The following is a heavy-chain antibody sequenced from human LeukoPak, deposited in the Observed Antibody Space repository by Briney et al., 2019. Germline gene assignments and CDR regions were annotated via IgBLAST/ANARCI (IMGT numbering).Heavy chain of an antibody. CDR1: GFIFDDYA. D-gene: IGHD5-18*01. CDR2: ISWDGGST. J-gene: IGHJ4*02. CDR3: AKDSRPIQQGIDY. Sequence: PGGSLRLSCAASGFIFDDYAIHWVRQAPGKGLEWVSLISWDGGSTYYADSVKGRFTISRDSSKNSLFLQMNSLRAEDTALYYCAKDSRPIQQGIDYWGQGTLVTVSS. V-gene: IGHV3-43D*03.